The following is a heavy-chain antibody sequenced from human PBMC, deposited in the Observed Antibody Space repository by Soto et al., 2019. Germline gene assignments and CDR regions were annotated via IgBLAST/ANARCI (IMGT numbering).Heavy chain of an antibody. V-gene: IGHV3-53*01. CDR3: ARSRYTGTYFGTFLDY. D-gene: IGHD1-26*01. CDR1: GFTVSSTY. Sequence: GGSLRISGAASGFTVSSTYLTWVRQAPGKGLELVAILYTGTDTVYADSVKGRFTISRDSSKNTFYLQMNSLRAEDTAMYFCARSRYTGTYFGTFLDYWGPGSLVSGSS. CDR2: LYTGTDT. J-gene: IGHJ4*02.